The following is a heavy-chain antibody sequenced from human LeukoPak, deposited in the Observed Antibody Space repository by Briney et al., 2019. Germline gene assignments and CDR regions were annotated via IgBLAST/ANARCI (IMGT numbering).Heavy chain of an antibody. J-gene: IGHJ5*02. D-gene: IGHD6-19*01. CDR3: ARDSPAQWKRYSSGGKRWFDP. CDR2: INHSGST. CDR1: GFTFSSYT. Sequence: KSGGSLRLSCAASGFTFSSYTMNWVRQPPGKGLEWIGEINHSGSTNYNPSLKSRVTISVDTSKNQFSLKLSSVTAADTAVYYCARDSPAQWKRYSSGGKRWFDPWGQGTLVTVSS. V-gene: IGHV4-34*01.